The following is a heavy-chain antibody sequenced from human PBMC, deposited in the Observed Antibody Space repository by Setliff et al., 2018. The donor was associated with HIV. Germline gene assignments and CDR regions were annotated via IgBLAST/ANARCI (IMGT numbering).Heavy chain of an antibody. CDR3: ARGLLSGWPHPDWFDP. Sequence: PSETLSLTCAVYGGSLIDYYWSWIRQPPGKGLEWIGEINHSGSTNYSPSLKGRVTISIDTSKSQFSLKLTSVTAADTAVYYCARGLLSGWPHPDWFDPRGHGILDTVSS. CDR1: GGSLIDYY. CDR2: INHSGST. D-gene: IGHD6-19*01. V-gene: IGHV4-34*01. J-gene: IGHJ5*02.